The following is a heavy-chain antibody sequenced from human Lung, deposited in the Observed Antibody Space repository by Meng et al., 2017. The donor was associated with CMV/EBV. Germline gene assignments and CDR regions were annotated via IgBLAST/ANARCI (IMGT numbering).Heavy chain of an antibody. Sequence: GGSLRLCCAASGFTFSSFAMSWVRQAPGRGLEWVSGVSSSGGTTSYADSVKGRFIISRDNSRNTVYLQMNSLRAEDTAIYYCAKPPAYYSSCGQGTLVTVSS. J-gene: IGHJ5*02. D-gene: IGHD3-16*01. CDR3: AKPPAYYSS. CDR1: GFTFSSFA. V-gene: IGHV3-23*01. CDR2: VSSSGGTT.